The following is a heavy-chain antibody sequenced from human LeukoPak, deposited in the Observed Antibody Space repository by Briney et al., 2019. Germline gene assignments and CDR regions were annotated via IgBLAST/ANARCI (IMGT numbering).Heavy chain of an antibody. CDR3: ARVHSSGFYAFDI. Sequence: GGSLRLSCAASGFIFTAYGIHWVRQPPGKGLEWVAVISYDGGNKYYADSVKGRFTISRDNSKNTLYLQMNSLRAEDTAVYYCARVHSSGFYAFDIWGQGTMVIVSS. J-gene: IGHJ3*02. D-gene: IGHD3-22*01. CDR2: ISYDGGNK. CDR1: GFIFTAYG. V-gene: IGHV3-30*03.